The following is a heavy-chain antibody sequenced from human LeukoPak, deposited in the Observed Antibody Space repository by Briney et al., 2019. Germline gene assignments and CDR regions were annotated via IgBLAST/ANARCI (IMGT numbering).Heavy chain of an antibody. V-gene: IGHV3-30-3*01. CDR2: ISYDGSNK. J-gene: IGHJ4*02. Sequence: PGRSLRLSCAASGFTFSSYAIHWVRQAPGKGLEWVAVISYDGSNKYYADSVKGRFTISRDNSKNTLYLQMNSLRAEDTAVYYCARVYSSLWAPSFDYWGQGALVTVSS. CDR1: GFTFSSYA. D-gene: IGHD3-22*01. CDR3: ARVYSSLWAPSFDY.